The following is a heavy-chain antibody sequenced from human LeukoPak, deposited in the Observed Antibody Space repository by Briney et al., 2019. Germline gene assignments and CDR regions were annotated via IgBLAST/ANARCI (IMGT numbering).Heavy chain of an antibody. CDR1: GGSFSGYY. J-gene: IGHJ4*02. CDR2: INHSGST. Sequence: SETLSLTCAVYGGSFSGYYWSWIRQPPGKGLEWIGEINHSGSTNYNPSLKSRVTISVDTSKNQFSLKLSSVTAADTAVYYCATLLRGSDNLDDWGQGTLVTVSS. CDR3: ATLLRGSDNLDD. D-gene: IGHD2-15*01. V-gene: IGHV4-34*01.